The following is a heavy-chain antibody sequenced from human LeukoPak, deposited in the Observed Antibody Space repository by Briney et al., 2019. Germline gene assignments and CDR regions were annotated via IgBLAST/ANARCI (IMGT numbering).Heavy chain of an antibody. CDR2: IYYSGST. CDR3: ARLAIPSLWFGEFRGFDP. D-gene: IGHD3-10*01. CDR1: GGSISSYY. Sequence: PSETLSLTCTVSGGSISSYYWSWIRQPPGKGLEWIGYIYYSGSTNYNPSLKSRVTISVDTSKNQFSLKLSSVTAADTAVYYCARLAIPSLWFGEFRGFDPWGQGTLVTVSS. J-gene: IGHJ5*02. V-gene: IGHV4-59*08.